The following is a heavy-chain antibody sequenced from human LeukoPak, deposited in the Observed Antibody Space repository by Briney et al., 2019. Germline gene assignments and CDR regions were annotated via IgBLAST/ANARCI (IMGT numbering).Heavy chain of an antibody. V-gene: IGHV1-2*06. Sequence: ASVKVSCKASGYTFTGYYMHWVRQAPGQGLGWMGRINPNSGGTNYAQKFQGRVTMTRDTSISTAYMELSRLRSDDTAVYYCARGYDILTGYSPFDYWGQGTLVTVSS. CDR3: ARGYDILTGYSPFDY. CDR2: INPNSGGT. CDR1: GYTFTGYY. D-gene: IGHD3-9*01. J-gene: IGHJ4*02.